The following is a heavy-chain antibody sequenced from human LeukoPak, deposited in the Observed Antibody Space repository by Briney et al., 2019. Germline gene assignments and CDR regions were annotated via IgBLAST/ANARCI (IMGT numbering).Heavy chain of an antibody. CDR3: ARVDPPIDS. CDR1: GFTVSSTY. J-gene: IGHJ4*02. CDR2: IYSGGST. Sequence: PGGSLRLSCAASGFTVSSTYMSWVRQAPGKGLDWVSVIYSGGSTYYADSVKGRFTISRDNSKNMVYLQMNSLRAEDTAVYYCARVDPPIDSWGQGTLVTVSS. V-gene: IGHV3-66*01.